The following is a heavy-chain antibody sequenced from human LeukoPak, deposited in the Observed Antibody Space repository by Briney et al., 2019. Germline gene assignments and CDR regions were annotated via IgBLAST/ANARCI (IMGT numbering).Heavy chain of an antibody. D-gene: IGHD2-2*02. CDR2: INPSGGST. CDR3: ALLIVPAAISGLSSADY. V-gene: IGHV1-46*02. Sequence: GASVKVSCKASGYTFNNHYMYWVRQAPGQGLEWMGVINPSGGSTSYAQKFQGRVTMTRDTSTRTVYMEVNSLRSEDTAVYYCALLIVPAAISGLSSADYWGQGTLVTVSS. J-gene: IGHJ4*02. CDR1: GYTFNNHY.